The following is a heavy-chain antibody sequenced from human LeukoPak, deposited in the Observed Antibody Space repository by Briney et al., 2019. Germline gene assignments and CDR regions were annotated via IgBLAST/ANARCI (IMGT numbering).Heavy chain of an antibody. CDR2: INPNSGGT. CDR1: GYPFTDYY. J-gene: IGHJ5*02. CDR3: ARYYDSRDNWFDP. D-gene: IGHD3-22*01. Sequence: APVKVSCKASGYPFTDYYLHWVRQAPGQGLEWMGWINPNSGGTNYAQKFQGRVTMTRDTSISTAYMELSRLRSDDTAVYYCARYYDSRDNWFDPWGQGTLVTVSS. V-gene: IGHV1-2*02.